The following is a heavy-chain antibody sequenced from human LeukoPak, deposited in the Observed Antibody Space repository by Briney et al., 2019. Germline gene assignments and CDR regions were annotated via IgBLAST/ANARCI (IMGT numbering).Heavy chain of an antibody. Sequence: SETLSLTCAVYGGSFSGYYWSWIRQPPGKGLEWIGEINHSGSTNYNPSLKSRVTISVDTSKNQFSLKLSSVTAADTAVYYCARVPCSGGSCYSSYYYYGMDVWGQGTTVTVSS. CDR1: GGSFSGYY. CDR3: ARVPCSGGSCYSSYYYYGMDV. D-gene: IGHD2-15*01. J-gene: IGHJ6*02. V-gene: IGHV4-34*01. CDR2: INHSGST.